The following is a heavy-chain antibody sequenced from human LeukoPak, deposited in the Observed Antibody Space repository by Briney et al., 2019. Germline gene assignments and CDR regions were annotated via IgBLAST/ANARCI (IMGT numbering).Heavy chain of an antibody. D-gene: IGHD4-17*01. CDR3: ARDPTTVTTIFDS. CDR1: GVSISAYY. J-gene: IGHJ4*02. Sequence: SETLSLTCSVSGVSISAYYWSWIRQPAGKGLEWIGRIYPGESIYASENTNYNPSLKSRVSMSGDTSKDQVSLKLRSVTAADTAVYYCARDPTTVTTIFDSWGQGTLVTVSS. V-gene: IGHV4-4*07. CDR2: IYPGESIYASENT.